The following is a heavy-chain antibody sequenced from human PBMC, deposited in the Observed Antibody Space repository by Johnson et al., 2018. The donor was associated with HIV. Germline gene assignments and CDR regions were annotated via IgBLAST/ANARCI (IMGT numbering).Heavy chain of an antibody. CDR2: ISRSGSTI. D-gene: IGHD6-19*01. Sequence: QVQLVESGGGVVQPGRSLRLSCAASGFTFSDYYMSWIRQAPGKGLEWVSYISRSGSTIYYGDSVKGRFTISRDNSKNTLYLQMNSLRAEDTAVYYCAREVPGLSVAGLTYAFESGVQGTMVTVSS. CDR1: GFTFSDYY. CDR3: AREVPGLSVAGLTYAFES. V-gene: IGHV3-11*04. J-gene: IGHJ3*02.